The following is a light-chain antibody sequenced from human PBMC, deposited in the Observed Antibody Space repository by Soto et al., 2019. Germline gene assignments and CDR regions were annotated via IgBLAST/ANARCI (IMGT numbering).Light chain of an antibody. CDR1: QSVGSN. Sequence: EVVMTQSPATLSVSPGEPATLSCRASQSVGSNLAWYQQKPGQAPRLLIYAASTRATGIPARFSGSGSGTEFTLTISSLQSEDFAVYYCQQYNNWSFGQGTRLEIK. CDR3: QQYNNWS. CDR2: AAS. V-gene: IGKV3-15*01. J-gene: IGKJ5*01.